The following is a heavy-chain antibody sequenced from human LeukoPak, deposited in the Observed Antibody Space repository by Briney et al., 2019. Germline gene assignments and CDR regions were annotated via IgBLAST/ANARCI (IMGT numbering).Heavy chain of an antibody. D-gene: IGHD4-11*01. V-gene: IGHV4-4*07. Sequence: PSETLSLTCTVSGNSISSYYWSWVRQPAGKGLEWIGRIYTSGSTNYSPSLKSRVTMSVDTSKNQFSLNLCSVTAADTAFYYCARETTGLARYFDYWGQGTLVTVSS. CDR1: GNSISSYY. CDR2: IYTSGST. J-gene: IGHJ4*02. CDR3: ARETTGLARYFDY.